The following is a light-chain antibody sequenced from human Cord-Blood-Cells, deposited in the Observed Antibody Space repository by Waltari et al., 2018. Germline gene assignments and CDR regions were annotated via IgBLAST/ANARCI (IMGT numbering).Light chain of an antibody. V-gene: IGLV2-23*01. Sequence: QSALTQPASVSGSPGQSITISCTGTSSDVGGFTLVSWYQQHPGKAPKLMIYEGSKRRSGVSNRCSGAKSGNTASLTISGLQAEDEADYYCCSDAGSSTWVFGGGTKLTVL. CDR1: SSDVGGFTL. J-gene: IGLJ3*02. CDR3: CSDAGSSTWV. CDR2: EGS.